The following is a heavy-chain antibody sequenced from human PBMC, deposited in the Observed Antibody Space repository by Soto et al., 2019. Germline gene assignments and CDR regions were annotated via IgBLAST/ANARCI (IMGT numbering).Heavy chain of an antibody. V-gene: IGHV1-2*04. Sequence: ASVKVSCKASGYTFTGYYMHWVRQAPGQGLEWMGWINPNSGGTNYARKFQGWVTMTRDTSISTAYMELSRLRSDDTAVYYCARGAGHSSSPDYYYYGMDVWGQGTTVTVSS. CDR1: GYTFTGYY. CDR2: INPNSGGT. D-gene: IGHD6-6*01. CDR3: ARGAGHSSSPDYYYYGMDV. J-gene: IGHJ6*02.